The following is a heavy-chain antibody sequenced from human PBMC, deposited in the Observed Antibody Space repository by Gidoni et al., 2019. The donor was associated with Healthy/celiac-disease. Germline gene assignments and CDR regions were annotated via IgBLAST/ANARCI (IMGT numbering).Heavy chain of an antibody. V-gene: IGHV4-31*03. D-gene: IGHD6-19*01. Sequence: QVQLQESGPGLVKPSQTLSLTCTVSGGSISSGGYYWSWIRQHPGKGLEWIGYIYYSGSTYYNPSLKSRVTISVDTSKNQFSLKLSSVTAADTAVYYCARGERYSSGWYEIDYWGQGTLVTVSS. CDR1: GGSISSGGYY. CDR2: IYYSGST. CDR3: ARGERYSSGWYEIDY. J-gene: IGHJ4*02.